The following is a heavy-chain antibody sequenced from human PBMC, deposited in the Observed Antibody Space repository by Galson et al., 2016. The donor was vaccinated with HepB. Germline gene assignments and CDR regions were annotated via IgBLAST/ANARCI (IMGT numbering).Heavy chain of an antibody. D-gene: IGHD1-26*01. CDR2: INHSGST. CDR1: GGSFRGYY. J-gene: IGHJ4*02. CDR3: AITIVGATLMNY. Sequence: SETLSLTCAVYGGSFRGYYWSWIRQPPGKGLEWIGEINHSGSTNYNPSLKSRVAISVVTSKKQLSLKLRSVTAADTALYYCAITIVGATLMNYWGQGTLVTVSS. V-gene: IGHV4-34*01.